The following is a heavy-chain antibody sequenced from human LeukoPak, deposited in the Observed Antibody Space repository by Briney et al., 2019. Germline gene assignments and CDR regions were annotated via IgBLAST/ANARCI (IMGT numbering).Heavy chain of an antibody. Sequence: ASVKVSCKASGYTFTNYDVNWVRQATGQGLEWVGWMNPTSGKTGYAQKFQGRVTLTSNNPIGTAYMEISSLRSEDTAVYYCARGSRYCSSDNCYHFDYWGQGTLVTVSS. D-gene: IGHD2-2*01. CDR2: MNPTSGKT. V-gene: IGHV1-8*01. CDR3: ARGSRYCSSDNCYHFDY. CDR1: GYTFTNYD. J-gene: IGHJ4*02.